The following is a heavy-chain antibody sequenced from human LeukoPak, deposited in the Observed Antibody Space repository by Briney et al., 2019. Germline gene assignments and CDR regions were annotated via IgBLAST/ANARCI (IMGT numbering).Heavy chain of an antibody. D-gene: IGHD6-19*01. J-gene: IGHJ5*02. Sequence: SETLSLTCAVYGGSFSGYYWSWIRQPPGKGLEWIGEINHSGSTNYNPSLKSRVTISVDTSKNQFSLKLSSVTAADTAVYYCARGPIFWYSSVYPLPARARNWFDPWGQGTLVTVSS. CDR3: ARGPIFWYSSVYPLPARARNWFDP. CDR2: INHSGST. V-gene: IGHV4-34*01. CDR1: GGSFSGYY.